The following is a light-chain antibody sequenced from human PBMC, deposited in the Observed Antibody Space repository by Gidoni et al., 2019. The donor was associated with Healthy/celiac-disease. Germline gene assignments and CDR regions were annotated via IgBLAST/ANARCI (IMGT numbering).Light chain of an antibody. CDR3: QQSYSTPRFT. V-gene: IGKV1-39*01. CDR1: QSISSY. Sequence: DIQMTQSPSSLSASVGDRVTITCRASQSISSYLNWYQQKPGKAPKLQIYAASSLQSGVPSRFSGSGSGTDFTLTISSLQPEDFATYYCQQSYSTPRFTFGGGTKVEIK. J-gene: IGKJ4*01. CDR2: AAS.